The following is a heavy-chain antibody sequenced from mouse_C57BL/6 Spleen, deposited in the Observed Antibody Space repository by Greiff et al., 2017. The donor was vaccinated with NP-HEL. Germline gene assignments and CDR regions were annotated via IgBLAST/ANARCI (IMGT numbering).Heavy chain of an antibody. CDR1: GFTFSSYA. J-gene: IGHJ3*01. V-gene: IGHV5-4*01. Sequence: EVKLVESGGGLVKPGGSLKLSCAASGFTFSSYAMSWVRQTPEKRLEWVATISDGGSYTYYPDNVKGRFTISRDNAKNNLYLQMSHLKSEDTAMYYCAREGYQRGFAYWGQGTLVTVSA. CDR3: AREGYQRGFAY. CDR2: ISDGGSYT.